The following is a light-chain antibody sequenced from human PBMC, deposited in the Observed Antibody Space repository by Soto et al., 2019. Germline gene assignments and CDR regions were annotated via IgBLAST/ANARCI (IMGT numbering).Light chain of an antibody. V-gene: IGKV3-11*01. J-gene: IGKJ3*01. CDR2: DAS. CDR3: KQRSIWATNLT. Sequence: EIVLTQSPATLSLSPGERATLSCRASQSVSSYLAWYQQKPGQAPRLLIYDASNRATAIPARYSGSGSRTDFTRTMSDLGPEDFAVYYCKQRSIWATNLTFGPGTKVDIK. CDR1: QSVSSY.